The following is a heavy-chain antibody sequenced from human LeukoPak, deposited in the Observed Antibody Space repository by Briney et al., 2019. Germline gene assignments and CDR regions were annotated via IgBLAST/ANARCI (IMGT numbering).Heavy chain of an antibody. CDR1: GFTFSSYS. V-gene: IGHV3-21*01. CDR2: ISSSSSYI. Sequence: GGSLRLSCAASGFTFSSYSMNWVRQAPGKGLEWVSSISSSSSYIYYADSVKGRFTISRDNAKNSLYLQMNSLRAEDTAVYYCARVGPGTLAPVFELYFDYWGQGTLVTVSS. D-gene: IGHD2/OR15-2a*01. CDR3: ARVGPGTLAPVFELYFDY. J-gene: IGHJ4*02.